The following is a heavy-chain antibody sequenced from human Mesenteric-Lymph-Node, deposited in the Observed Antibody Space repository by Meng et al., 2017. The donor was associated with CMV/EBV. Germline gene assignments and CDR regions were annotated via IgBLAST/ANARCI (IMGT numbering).Heavy chain of an antibody. D-gene: IGHD3-16*01. Sequence: GESLKISCAASGFTFSSYGIHWVRQAPGKGLEWVAFIRYDGSNKYYADSVKGRFTISRDNSKNTLYLQMNSLRAEDTAVYYCAKLGHAAGYFYYDMDVWGQGTTVTVSS. CDR2: IRYDGSNK. CDR3: AKLGHAAGYFYYDMDV. CDR1: GFTFSSYG. V-gene: IGHV3-30*02. J-gene: IGHJ6*02.